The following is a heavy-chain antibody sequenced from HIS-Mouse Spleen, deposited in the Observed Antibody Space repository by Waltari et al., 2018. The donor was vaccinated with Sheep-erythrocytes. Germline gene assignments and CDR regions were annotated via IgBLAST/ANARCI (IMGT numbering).Heavy chain of an antibody. D-gene: IGHD4-17*01. CDR1: GGSFSGYY. CDR2: INHRGST. V-gene: IGHV4-34*01. J-gene: IGHJ3*02. CDR3: ARGQVTTHAFDI. Sequence: QVLLQQWGAGLLKPLETLSLTCAVYGGSFSGYYWSWIRQPPGKGLEWIGEINHRGSTNYNPSLKSRVTISVDTSKNQFSLKLSSVTAADTAVYYCARGQVTTHAFDIWGQGTMVTVAS.